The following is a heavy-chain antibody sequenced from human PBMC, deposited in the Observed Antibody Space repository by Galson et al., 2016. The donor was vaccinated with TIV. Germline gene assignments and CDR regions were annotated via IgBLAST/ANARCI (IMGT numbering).Heavy chain of an antibody. J-gene: IGHJ6*02. Sequence: SLRLSCAASGLSFSNSRMNWVRQTPGKGLEWVSYISISSSTISYADSVKGRFTVSRDNAKNSLYLQMNSLRAEDTAVDYCARAGHCSRTSCDGSMDVWGQGTTVTVSS. CDR1: GLSFSNSR. CDR2: ISISSSTI. CDR3: ARAGHCSRTSCDGSMDV. D-gene: IGHD2-2*01. V-gene: IGHV3-48*04.